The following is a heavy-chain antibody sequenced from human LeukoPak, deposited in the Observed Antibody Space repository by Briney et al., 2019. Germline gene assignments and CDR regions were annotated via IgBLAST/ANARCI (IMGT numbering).Heavy chain of an antibody. CDR2: ISAYNGNT. J-gene: IGHJ6*02. Sequence: GASVKVSCKASGYTFTSYGISWVRQAPGQGLEWMGWISAYNGNTNYAQKLQGRVTMTTDTSTSTVYMELRSLRSDDTAVYYCARDGYSYGYDYYYGMDVWGQGTTVTVSS. V-gene: IGHV1-18*01. CDR3: ARDGYSYGYDYYYGMDV. CDR1: GYTFTSYG. D-gene: IGHD5-18*01.